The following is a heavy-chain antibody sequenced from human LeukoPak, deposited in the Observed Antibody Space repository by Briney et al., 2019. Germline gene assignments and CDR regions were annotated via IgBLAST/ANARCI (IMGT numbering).Heavy chain of an antibody. J-gene: IGHJ4*02. CDR1: GGSFSGYY. CDR3: ARHGAIGGSQPLVFFDY. D-gene: IGHD3-16*01. V-gene: IGHV4-34*01. Sequence: SETLSLTCAVYGGSFSGYYWSWIRQPPGKGLEWIGSIYYSGSTYYNPSLKSRVTISVDTSKNQFSLKLSSVTAADTAVYYCARHGAIGGSQPLVFFDYWGQGTLVTVSS. CDR2: IYYSGST.